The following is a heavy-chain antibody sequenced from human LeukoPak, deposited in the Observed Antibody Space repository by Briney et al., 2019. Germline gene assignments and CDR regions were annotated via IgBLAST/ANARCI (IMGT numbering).Heavy chain of an antibody. J-gene: IGHJ4*02. D-gene: IGHD3-22*01. CDR1: GYTFTSYY. Sequence: ASVKVSCKASGYTFTSYYMHWVRQAPGQGLEWMGIINPSGGSTSYAQKFQGRVTMTRDMSTSTVYMEPSSLRSEDTAVYYCARRAQGTYYYDSSGLSFDYWGQGTLVTVSS. V-gene: IGHV1-46*01. CDR3: ARRAQGTYYYDSSGLSFDY. CDR2: INPSGGST.